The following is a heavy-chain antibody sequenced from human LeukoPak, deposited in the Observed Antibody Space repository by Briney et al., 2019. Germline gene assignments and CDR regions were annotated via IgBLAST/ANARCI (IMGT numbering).Heavy chain of an antibody. CDR3: ARTASGSRPVLGVQPSLFQY. Sequence: GASVKVSCKASGYSFTGYYMHWVRQAPGQGLEWMGWINPTTDGTNYAPKFQGRITFTRDTSITTAYMELSRLRPDDTAVYYCARTASGSRPVLGVQPSLFQYWGQGTLVTVS. V-gene: IGHV1-2*02. CDR1: GYSFTGYY. D-gene: IGHD6-13*01. CDR2: INPTTDGT. J-gene: IGHJ1*01.